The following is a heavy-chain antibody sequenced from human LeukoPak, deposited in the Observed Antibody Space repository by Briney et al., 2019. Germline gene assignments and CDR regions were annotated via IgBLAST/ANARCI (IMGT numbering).Heavy chain of an antibody. Sequence: ASVKVSCKASGYTFTSSDINWVRQATGQGLEWMGWMNPNSGNTGYEQKFQDRVTITRNTSISTAYMELSSLRSEDTAVYYCARKCLSTSCPFDYWGQGTLVTVSS. CDR2: MNPNSGNT. CDR1: GYTFTSSD. D-gene: IGHD2-2*01. CDR3: ARKCLSTSCPFDY. V-gene: IGHV1-8*03. J-gene: IGHJ4*02.